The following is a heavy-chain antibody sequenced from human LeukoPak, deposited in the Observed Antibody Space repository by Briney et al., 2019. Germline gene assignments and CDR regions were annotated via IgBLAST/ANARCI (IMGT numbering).Heavy chain of an antibody. J-gene: IGHJ4*02. CDR2: IHYGESP. CDR3: ARGGGVRTGSGWRPGNYFDF. D-gene: IGHD6-19*01. V-gene: IGHV4-38-2*02. CDR1: GYFISSGYF. Sequence: SETLSLTCTVSGYFISSGYFWGWIRQPPGKGLEWIGIIHYGESPYYSPSLESRITISMDTSKNHFSLNLSSVTATDTAVYYCARGGGVRTGSGWRPGNYFDFWGQGSLVIVSS.